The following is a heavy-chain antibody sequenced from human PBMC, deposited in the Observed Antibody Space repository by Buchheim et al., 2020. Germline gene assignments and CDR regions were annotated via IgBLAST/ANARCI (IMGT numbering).Heavy chain of an antibody. J-gene: IGHJ4*02. V-gene: IGHV1-2*02. D-gene: IGHD2-21*01. CDR2: VSAYNSDT. Sequence: QVQLVQSGAEVKKPGASVKVSCKASGYTFTGYYMHWVRQAPGQGLEWMGWVSAYNSDTDYAQKFQGRVIMTTDTSTNTAYMELSSLTYDDTAVYYCARPFSTQLRYYDYWGRGT. CDR3: ARPFSTQLRYYDY. CDR1: GYTFTGYY.